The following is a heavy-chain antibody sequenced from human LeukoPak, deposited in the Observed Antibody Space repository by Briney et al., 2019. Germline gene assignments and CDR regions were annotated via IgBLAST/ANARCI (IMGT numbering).Heavy chain of an antibody. CDR3: ARGTNYYDSSLNAFDI. V-gene: IGHV4-61*08. J-gene: IGHJ3*02. CDR1: GGSISSGGYS. D-gene: IGHD3-22*01. Sequence: PSEALSLTCAVSGGSISSGGYSWSWIRQPPGKGLEWIGYIYYSGSTNYNPSLKSRVTISVDMSKNQFSLKLSSVTAADTAVYYCARGTNYYDSSLNAFDIWGQGTMVTVSS. CDR2: IYYSGST.